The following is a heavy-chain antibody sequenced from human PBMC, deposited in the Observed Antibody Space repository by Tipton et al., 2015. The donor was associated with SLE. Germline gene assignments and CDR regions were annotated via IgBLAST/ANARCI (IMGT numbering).Heavy chain of an antibody. J-gene: IGHJ4*02. V-gene: IGHV4-39*02. CDR2: ISYSGST. Sequence: LRLSCTVSGGSISSSTYHWGWIRQPPGKRLEWIGSISYSGSTQYNASLKSRVTISIDTSTNHFSLKLRSVTAADTAVYYCARSWNDAPPDLGYWGQGTLVTVSS. CDR1: GGSISSSTYH. D-gene: IGHD1-1*01. CDR3: ARSWNDAPPDLGY.